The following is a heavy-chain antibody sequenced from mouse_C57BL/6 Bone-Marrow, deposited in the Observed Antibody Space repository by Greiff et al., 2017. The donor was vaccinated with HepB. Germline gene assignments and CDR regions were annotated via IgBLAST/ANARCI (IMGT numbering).Heavy chain of an antibody. J-gene: IGHJ4*01. CDR2: IDPEDGET. Sequence: VHVKQSGAELVKPGASVKLSCTASGFNIKDYYMNWVKQRTEQGLEWIGRIDPEDGETKYAPKFQGKATITADTSSNTAYLQLSSLTSEDTAVYYCAEGIYGNYLYYAMDYWGQGTSVTVSS. CDR3: AEGIYGNYLYYAMDY. V-gene: IGHV14-2*01. D-gene: IGHD2-1*01. CDR1: GFNIKDYY.